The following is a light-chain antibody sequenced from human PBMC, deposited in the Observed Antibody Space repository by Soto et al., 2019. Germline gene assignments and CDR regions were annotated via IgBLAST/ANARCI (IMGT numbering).Light chain of an antibody. Sequence: QSALTQPRSVSGSPGQSVTISCTGTSNDVGGHNYVSWYQQHPGKAPKLMIYDVSKWPSGVPDRFSGSKSGNTASLTISGLQAEDEADYYCCSYAGSYTFIFGGGTKLTVL. J-gene: IGLJ2*01. CDR2: DVS. V-gene: IGLV2-11*01. CDR1: SNDVGGHNY. CDR3: CSYAGSYTFI.